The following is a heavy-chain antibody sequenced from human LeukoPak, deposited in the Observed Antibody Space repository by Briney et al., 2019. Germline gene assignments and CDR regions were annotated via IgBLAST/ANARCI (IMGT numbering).Heavy chain of an antibody. CDR3: ARERGYTYGAAFDY. J-gene: IGHJ4*02. CDR2: ISSSGNTI. D-gene: IGHD5-18*01. Sequence: PGGSLRLSCAASGFIFSDYYMSWIRQAPGKGLEWVSYISSSGNTIYYADSVKGRFTISRDNAKNSLYLQMNSLRAVDTAVYYCARERGYTYGAAFDYWGQGTLVTVSS. CDR1: GFIFSDYY. V-gene: IGHV3-11*01.